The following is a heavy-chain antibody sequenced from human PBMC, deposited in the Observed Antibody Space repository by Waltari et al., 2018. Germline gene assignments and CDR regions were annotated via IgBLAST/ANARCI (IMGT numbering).Heavy chain of an antibody. J-gene: IGHJ5*02. V-gene: IGHV4-59*01. D-gene: IGHD3-16*01. CDR3: ARGHPGGISPFDP. CDR1: GGSISSYY. CDR2: IYYSGST. Sequence: QVQLQESGPGLVKPSETLSLTCTVSGGSISSYYWSWIRQPPGKGLEWIGYIYYSGSTNSNPSLKSRVTISVDTSKNQFSLKLSSVTAADTAVYYCARGHPGGISPFDPWGQGTLVTVSS.